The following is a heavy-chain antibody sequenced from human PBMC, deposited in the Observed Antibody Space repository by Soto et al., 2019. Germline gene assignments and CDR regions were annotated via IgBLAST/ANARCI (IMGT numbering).Heavy chain of an antibody. Sequence: PGGSLRLSCAASGLTFSSYWMHWVRQAPGKGLVWVSRINTDGSSTTYADSVKGRFTISRDNTKNTLYLQMNSLRVEDTAVYYCARDYYDIFTGQGPYDAFDIWGQGTMVTVSS. CDR3: ARDYYDIFTGQGPYDAFDI. CDR2: INTDGSST. V-gene: IGHV3-74*01. D-gene: IGHD3-9*01. CDR1: GLTFSSYW. J-gene: IGHJ3*02.